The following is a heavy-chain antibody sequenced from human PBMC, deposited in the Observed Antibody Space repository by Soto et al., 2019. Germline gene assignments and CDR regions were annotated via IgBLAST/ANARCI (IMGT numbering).Heavy chain of an antibody. D-gene: IGHD4-17*01. CDR3: ARTVSTVINRHFDY. CDR2: IYYSGSI. Sequence: SEPLSLTYTVSGGSISSTTYYWGWIRQPPGKGLEWIGSIYYSGSIYYNPSLKSRATISVDTSKNQFSLKLSSVTAADTAVYFCARTVSTVINRHFDYWGQGTLVTVSS. CDR1: GGSISSTTYY. V-gene: IGHV4-39*01. J-gene: IGHJ4*02.